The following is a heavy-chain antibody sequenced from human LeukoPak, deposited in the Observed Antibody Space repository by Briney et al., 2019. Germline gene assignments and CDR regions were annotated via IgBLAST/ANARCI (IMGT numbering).Heavy chain of an antibody. D-gene: IGHD3-10*01. CDR2: IKQDGSEK. CDR3: ARDARYYYGSGSYYNLFDY. Sequence: GGSLRLSCAASGFTFSSYWMSWVRQAPGKGLEWVANIKQDGSEKYYVDSVKGRFTISRDNAKNSLYLQMNSLRAEDTAVYYCARDARYYYGSGSYYNLFDYWGQGTLVTVSS. V-gene: IGHV3-7*01. CDR1: GFTFSSYW. J-gene: IGHJ4*02.